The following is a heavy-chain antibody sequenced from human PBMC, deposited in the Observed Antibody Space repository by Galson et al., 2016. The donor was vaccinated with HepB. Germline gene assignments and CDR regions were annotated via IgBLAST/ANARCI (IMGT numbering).Heavy chain of an antibody. D-gene: IGHD3-16*01. CDR1: GGTFSGYA. CDR3: ARCEAVVLVYGVDV. J-gene: IGHJ6*02. CDR2: INPIFGTP. Sequence: SVKVSCKASGGTFSGYAISWVRQAPGHGLEWQGAINPIFGTPNYAQKFQGRVTITADESTSTAYMELSNLRSEDTAVYYCARCEAVVLVYGVDVWGQGTTVIVSS. V-gene: IGHV1-69*13.